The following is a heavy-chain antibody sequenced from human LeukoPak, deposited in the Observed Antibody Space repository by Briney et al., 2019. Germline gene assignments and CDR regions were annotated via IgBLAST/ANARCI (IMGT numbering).Heavy chain of an antibody. D-gene: IGHD1-26*01. CDR1: GGTRSNYA. V-gene: IGHV1-69*04. CDR2: VIPSLGIP. Sequence: SVKVSCKASGGTRSNYAISWVRQAPGQGLEWMGRVIPSLGIPNYAEKFQARATMTADTSTSTAYVELSSLTSEDTSVYYCAILGSFFDSWGQGTLVAVSS. CDR3: AILGSFFDS. J-gene: IGHJ4*02.